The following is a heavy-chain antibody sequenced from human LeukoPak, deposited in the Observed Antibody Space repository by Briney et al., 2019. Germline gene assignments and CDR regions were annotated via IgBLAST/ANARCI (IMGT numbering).Heavy chain of an antibody. CDR3: VSQRDHRVAVAGSFDN. CDR1: GFTFSSYG. J-gene: IGHJ4*02. CDR2: ISYDGSDT. V-gene: IGHV3-30*03. Sequence: GGSLRLSCAASGFTFSSYGMHWVRQAPGKGLEWVAVISYDGSDTYYADSVKGRFTTSRDNSKNTLYLQMTSLRVEDTAVYFCVSQRDHRVAVAGSFDNWGQGTLISVSP. D-gene: IGHD6-19*01.